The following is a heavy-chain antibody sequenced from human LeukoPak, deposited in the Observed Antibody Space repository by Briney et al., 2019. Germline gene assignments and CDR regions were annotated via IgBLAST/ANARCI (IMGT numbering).Heavy chain of an antibody. J-gene: IGHJ6*03. CDR1: GDSFISENYY. Sequence: SETLSLTCTVSGDSFISENYYWVWIRQPPGTGLEWIGSIYSSGRVYYSPSLKSRVSISLDTSKNQFSLKLSSVTAADTAVYYCARGRAGRGYSYVIYYYYYMDVWGKGTTVTVSS. CDR3: ARGRAGRGYSYVIYYYYYMDV. D-gene: IGHD5-18*01. V-gene: IGHV4-39*01. CDR2: IYSSGRV.